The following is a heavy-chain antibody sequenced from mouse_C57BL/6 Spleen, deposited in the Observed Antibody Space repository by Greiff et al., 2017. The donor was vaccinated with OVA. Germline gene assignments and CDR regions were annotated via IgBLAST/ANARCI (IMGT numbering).Heavy chain of an antibody. CDR3: ARGPSMDY. J-gene: IGHJ4*01. Sequence: QVQLQQPGAELVMPGASVKLSCKASGYTFTSYWMHWVKQRPGQGLEWIGAIDPSDSYTNYNQKFKGKSTLTVDKSSSTAYMQLSSLTSEDSAVYYCARGPSMDYWGQGTSVTVSS. CDR1: GYTFTSYW. CDR2: IDPSDSYT. V-gene: IGHV1-69*01.